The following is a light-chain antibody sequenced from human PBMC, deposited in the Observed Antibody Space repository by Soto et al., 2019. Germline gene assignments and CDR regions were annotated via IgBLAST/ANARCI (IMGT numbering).Light chain of an antibody. CDR2: DVS. CDR3: CSHAASYPSV. J-gene: IGLJ1*01. Sequence: QSALTQPRSVSGSPGQSVTISCTGTSSDVGGYNYVSWYQQRPGKGPKLMIYDVSRRPSGVPGRFSGSKSGNTASLSISGLQAEDEAEYFCCSHAASYPSVFGPGTKLTVL. CDR1: SSDVGGYNY. V-gene: IGLV2-11*01.